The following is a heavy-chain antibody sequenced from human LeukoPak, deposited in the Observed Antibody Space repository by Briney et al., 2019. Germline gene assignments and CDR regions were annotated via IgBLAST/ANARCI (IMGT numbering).Heavy chain of an antibody. V-gene: IGHV5-10-1*01. CDR1: GYSFTSYW. Sequence: AESLKISCQGSGYSFTSYWISWVRKMPGKGLKWMGKIDPSASYTNYSPSFQGHVTISADKSISTAYLQWSSLKASDTVMYYCARLGYSSGASRDNNWFDPWGQGTLVTVSS. CDR3: ARLGYSSGASRDNNWFDP. J-gene: IGHJ5*02. CDR2: IDPSASYT. D-gene: IGHD6-19*01.